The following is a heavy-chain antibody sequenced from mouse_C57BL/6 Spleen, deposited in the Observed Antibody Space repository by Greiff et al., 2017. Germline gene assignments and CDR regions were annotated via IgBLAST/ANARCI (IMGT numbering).Heavy chain of an antibody. CDR2: IDPEAGGT. V-gene: IGHV14-2*01. CDR1: GFNFTDYY. D-gene: IGHD1-1*01. CDR3: ARCDYYGSTY. Sequence: VQLQQSGAELVKPGASVKLSCTASGFNFTDYYMHWVKQRPEQGLEWIGKIDPEAGGTTYAPKFQGKATITADTSSNTAYLQLSSLTSEDTAVYYCARCDYYGSTYWGQGTTLTVSS. J-gene: IGHJ2*01.